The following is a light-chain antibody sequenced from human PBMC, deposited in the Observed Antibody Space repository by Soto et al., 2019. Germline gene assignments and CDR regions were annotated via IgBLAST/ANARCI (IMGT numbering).Light chain of an antibody. J-gene: IGLJ3*02. CDR2: EVS. V-gene: IGLV2-8*01. CDR1: SSDVGAYNY. Sequence: QSVLTQPASVSGSPGQSITISCTGASSDVGAYNYVSWYQQHPGKAPKLMIYEVSNRPSGVPDHFSGSKSGNTASLTVSGLQAEDEADYYCSSYAGSNNVVFGGGTKVTVL. CDR3: SSYAGSNNVV.